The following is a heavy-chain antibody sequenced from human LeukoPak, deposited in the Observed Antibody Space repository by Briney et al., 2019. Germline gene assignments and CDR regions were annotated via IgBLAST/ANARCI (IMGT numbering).Heavy chain of an antibody. CDR1: GFTFSSYA. CDR2: ISSNGGST. CDR3: AREKITIFGVVPQRPRGLDY. J-gene: IGHJ4*02. Sequence: GGSLRLSCAASGFTFSSYAMHWVRQAPGKGLEYVSAISSNGGSTYYANSVKGRFTISRDNSKNTLYLQMGSLRAEDVAVYYCAREKITIFGVVPQRPRGLDYWGQGTLVTVSS. V-gene: IGHV3-64*01. D-gene: IGHD3-3*01.